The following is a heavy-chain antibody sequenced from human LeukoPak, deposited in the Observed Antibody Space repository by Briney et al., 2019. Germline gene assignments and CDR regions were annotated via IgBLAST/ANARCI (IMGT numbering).Heavy chain of an antibody. V-gene: IGHV1-69*13. CDR2: FNPLFSST. CDR3: ARMSGYAYSSSSPN. D-gene: IGHD6-6*01. CDR1: GGRFSSYA. Sequence: SVTVSCKASGGRFSSYAINWVRQAPGQGLEWMGGFNPLFSSTKYAQKFQGRVTITADEATSTAYMELSSLRSEDTAMYYCARMSGYAYSSSSPNWGQGTLVTVSS. J-gene: IGHJ4*02.